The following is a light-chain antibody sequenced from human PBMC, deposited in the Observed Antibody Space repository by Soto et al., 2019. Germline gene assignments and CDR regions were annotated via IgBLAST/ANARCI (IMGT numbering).Light chain of an antibody. V-gene: IGLV2-8*01. J-gene: IGLJ3*02. CDR2: EVS. CDR3: SSYAGSNTVV. Sequence: QSALTQPPSASGSPGQSVTISCTGTSSDVGGYSSVSWYLQHPGKAPKLMIYEVSKRPSGVPDRFSGSKSVNTASLTVSGLQAEDEADYYCSSYAGSNTVVFGGGTKLAVL. CDR1: SSDVGGYSS.